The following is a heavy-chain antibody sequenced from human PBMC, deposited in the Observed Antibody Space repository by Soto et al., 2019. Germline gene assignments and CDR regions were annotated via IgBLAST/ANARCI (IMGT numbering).Heavy chain of an antibody. J-gene: IGHJ3*02. D-gene: IGHD2-2*01. CDR3: ARDSFVKYQLPWTPDAFDI. CDR2: ISAYNGNT. Sequence: ASVKVSCKASGYTFTSYGISWVRQAPGQGLEWMGWISAYNGNTNYAQKLQGRVTMTTDTSTSTAYMELRSLRSDDTAVYYCARDSFVKYQLPWTPDAFDIWGQGTMVTVSS. CDR1: GYTFTSYG. V-gene: IGHV1-18*01.